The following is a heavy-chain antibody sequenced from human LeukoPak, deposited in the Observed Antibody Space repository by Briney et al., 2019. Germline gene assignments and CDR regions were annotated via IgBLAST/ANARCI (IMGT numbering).Heavy chain of an antibody. Sequence: PSETLSLTCTVSGGSISSYYWSWIRQPPGKGLESIGYIYYSGSTNYNPSLKSRVTISVDTSTNQFSLKLGSLTAADTAVYYCARHVGTYFDYWGQGTLVTVSS. V-gene: IGHV4-59*08. CDR1: GGSISSYY. CDR2: IYYSGST. J-gene: IGHJ4*02. D-gene: IGHD3-10*01. CDR3: ARHVGTYFDY.